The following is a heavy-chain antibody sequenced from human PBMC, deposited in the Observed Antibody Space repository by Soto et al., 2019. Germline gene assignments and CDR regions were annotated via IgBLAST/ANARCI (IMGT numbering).Heavy chain of an antibody. V-gene: IGHV3-33*03. J-gene: IGHJ4*02. Sequence: PGGSLRLSCAASGFTFSSYGIHWVRQAPGKGLEWVGIIWYDGSNKYYADSVKGRFTISRDNAKNSLYLQMNSLRAEDTAVYYCASHPRDSSGYWYYFDYWGQGTLVTVSS. CDR2: IWYDGSNK. D-gene: IGHD3-22*01. CDR3: ASHPRDSSGYWYYFDY. CDR1: GFTFSSYG.